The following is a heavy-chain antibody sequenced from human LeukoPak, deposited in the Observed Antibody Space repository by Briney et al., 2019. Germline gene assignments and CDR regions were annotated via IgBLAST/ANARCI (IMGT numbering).Heavy chain of an antibody. Sequence: GGSLRLSCAASGFTFSSYAMSWVRQAPGKGLEWVSAISGSGGSTYYADSVKGRFTISRDNSKNTLYLQMNSLRAEDTAVYYCAKFGGRYYYDSSGYYYFDYWGQRTLVTVSS. J-gene: IGHJ4*02. V-gene: IGHV3-23*01. CDR3: AKFGGRYYYDSSGYYYFDY. CDR2: ISGSGGST. D-gene: IGHD3-22*01. CDR1: GFTFSSYA.